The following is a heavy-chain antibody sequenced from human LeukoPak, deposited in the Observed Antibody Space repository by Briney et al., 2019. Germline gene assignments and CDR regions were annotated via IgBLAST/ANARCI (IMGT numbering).Heavy chain of an antibody. Sequence: ASVMVSCKASGYTYTSYGISWVRHAPGQGLEWMGWISAYNSNTNYAQKLQGRVTMTTDTSTSTAYMELRSLRSDDTAVYYCARDLVGPYGAISSRAVAGTSGYWGQGTLVTVSS. D-gene: IGHD6-19*01. CDR3: ARDLVGPYGAISSRAVAGTSGY. CDR2: ISAYNSNT. J-gene: IGHJ4*02. V-gene: IGHV1-18*01. CDR1: GYTYTSYG.